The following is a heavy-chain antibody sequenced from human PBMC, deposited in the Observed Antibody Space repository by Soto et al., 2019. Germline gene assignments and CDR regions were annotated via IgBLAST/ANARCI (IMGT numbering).Heavy chain of an antibody. J-gene: IGHJ6*02. CDR2: IIPILGIA. CDR3: AVGNSVTDYYYYYGMDV. Sequence: GASVKVSCKASGYTFASYAMQWVRQAPGQWLEWMGRIIPILGIANYAQKFQGRVTITADKSTSTAYMELSSLRSEDTAVYYCAVGNSVTDYYYYYGMDVWGQGTTVTVSS. V-gene: IGHV1-69*04. D-gene: IGHD1-26*01. CDR1: GYTFASYA.